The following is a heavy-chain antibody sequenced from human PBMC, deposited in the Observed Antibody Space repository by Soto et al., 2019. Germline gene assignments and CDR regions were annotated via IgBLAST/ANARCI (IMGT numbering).Heavy chain of an antibody. CDR3: ARGGNYYDSSGYYATPFDY. J-gene: IGHJ4*02. CDR1: GGSISSGGYS. D-gene: IGHD3-22*01. CDR2: IYHSGST. V-gene: IGHV4-30-2*01. Sequence: PSETLSLTCTVSGGSISSGGYSWSWIRQPPGKGLEWIGYIYHSGSTYYNPSLKSRVTISVDRSKNQFSLKLSSVTAADTAVYYCARGGNYYDSSGYYATPFDYWGQGTLVTVSS.